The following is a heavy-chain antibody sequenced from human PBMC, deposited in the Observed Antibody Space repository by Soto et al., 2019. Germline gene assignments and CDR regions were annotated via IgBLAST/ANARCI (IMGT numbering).Heavy chain of an antibody. CDR3: ATGRIFDI. CDR2: MKSKPDGGTT. Sequence: EVQLVESGGGLVKPGGSLRLSCVGSGFTFSNAWMNWVRQAPGKGLEWVGRMKSKPDGGTTDYAAPVKGRFTILRDDSKNMAYLKMNSLYTEDTPVYYCATGRIFDIWGKGTMFTVSS. V-gene: IGHV3-15*01. J-gene: IGHJ3*02. CDR1: GFTFSNAW.